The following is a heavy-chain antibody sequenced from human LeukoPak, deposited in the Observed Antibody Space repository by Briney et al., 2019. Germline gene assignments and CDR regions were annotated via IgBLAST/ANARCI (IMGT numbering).Heavy chain of an antibody. CDR1: RFTFNTYA. Sequence: PGGSLRLSCAASRFTFNTYAMSWIRQAPGKGLEWVSTIGVSNGNTYYADSVKGRLTISRDNSKNTLYLQMNSLRAEDTAMYYCARVAWSGYSYGEYYFDNWGQGTLVTVSS. CDR2: IGVSNGNT. J-gene: IGHJ4*02. V-gene: IGHV3-23*01. D-gene: IGHD3-3*01. CDR3: ARVAWSGYSYGEYYFDN.